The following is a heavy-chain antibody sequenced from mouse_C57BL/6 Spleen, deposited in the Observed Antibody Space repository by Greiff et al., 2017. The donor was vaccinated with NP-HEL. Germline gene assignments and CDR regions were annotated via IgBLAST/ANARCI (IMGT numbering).Heavy chain of an antibody. Sequence: VQLQQSGAELVMPGASVKLSCKASGYTFTSYWMHWVKQRPGQGLEWIGEIDPSDSYTNYNQKFKGKSTLTVDKSSSTAYMQLSSLTSEDPAVYYCARGAAQASFAYWGQGTLVTVSA. D-gene: IGHD3-2*02. CDR1: GYTFTSYW. V-gene: IGHV1-69*01. CDR3: ARGAAQASFAY. CDR2: IDPSDSYT. J-gene: IGHJ3*01.